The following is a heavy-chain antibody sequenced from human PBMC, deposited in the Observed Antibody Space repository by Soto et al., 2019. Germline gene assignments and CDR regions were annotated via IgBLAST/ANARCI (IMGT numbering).Heavy chain of an antibody. CDR3: ARVGYYNDRGAFDI. Sequence: PGGSLRLSCAASGFTLSSYEMNWVRLAPGKGLEWVSYISSSGSTTYYVDTVKGRFTISRDNAKNSLYLQTNSLRAEDTAVYYCARVGYYNDRGAFDIWGQGTMVTVSS. CDR2: ISSSGSTT. D-gene: IGHD3-9*01. V-gene: IGHV3-48*03. J-gene: IGHJ3*02. CDR1: GFTLSSYE.